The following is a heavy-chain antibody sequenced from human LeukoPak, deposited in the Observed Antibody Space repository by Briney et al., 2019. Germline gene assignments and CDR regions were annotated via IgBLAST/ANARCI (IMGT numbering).Heavy chain of an antibody. D-gene: IGHD3-10*01. CDR2: IAGSDAGT. CDR1: GFTFNTYA. V-gene: IGHV3-23*01. CDR3: AKHGPKDDGSGSYYLGWFDP. J-gene: IGHJ5*02. Sequence: GGSLRLSCAASGFTFNTYAMSWVRQTPGKGLEWVSSIAGSDAGTYFADSVKGRFAISRDNSKNTLYLQMNSLRAEDTAVYYCAKHGPKDDGSGSYYLGWFDPWGQGTLVTVSS.